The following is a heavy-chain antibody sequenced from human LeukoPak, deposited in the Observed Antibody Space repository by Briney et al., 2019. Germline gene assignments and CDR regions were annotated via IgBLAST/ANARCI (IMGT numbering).Heavy chain of an antibody. CDR2: IYYSGST. CDR1: GGSISGSSYY. Sequence: SETLSLTCTVSGGSISGSSYYWGWIRQPPGKGLEWIGSIYYSGSTYYNPSLKSRVTISVDTSKNQFSLKLSSVTAADTAVYCCARRLGRQHYYYYMDVWGKGTTVTVSS. J-gene: IGHJ6*03. V-gene: IGHV4-39*01. D-gene: IGHD3-16*01. CDR3: ARRLGRQHYYYYMDV.